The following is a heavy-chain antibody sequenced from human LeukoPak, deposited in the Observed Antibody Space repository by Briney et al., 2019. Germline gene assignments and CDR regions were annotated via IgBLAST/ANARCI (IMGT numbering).Heavy chain of an antibody. CDR1: GFSFSSYA. CDR2: VTGNGRSI. Sequence: GGSLRLSCVTSGFSFSSYAINWVRQAPGKGLEWVSAVTGNGRSIYYADSVKGRFTISRDNAKNSLFPQMNSLRAEDTAVYYCARRTGLGKATVPFGGHFDSWGQGTLVVVSS. V-gene: IGHV3-21*06. D-gene: IGHD4-17*01. CDR3: ARRTGLGKATVPFGGHFDS. J-gene: IGHJ4*02.